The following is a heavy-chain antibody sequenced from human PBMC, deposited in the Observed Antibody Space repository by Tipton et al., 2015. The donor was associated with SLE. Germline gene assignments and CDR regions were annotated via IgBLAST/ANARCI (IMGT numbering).Heavy chain of an antibody. CDR2: IYYSGTT. CDR3: ARIGPQLWLPSGYYFDC. J-gene: IGHJ4*02. V-gene: IGHV4-39*01. CDR1: GGSISSSSYY. D-gene: IGHD5-24*01. Sequence: LRLSCIVSGGSISSSSYYWGWIRQPPGKGLEWIASIYYSGTTYCNPSLKSRVTISVDTSKNQFSLKLTSVTAADTAIYYCARIGPQLWLPSGYYFDCWGQGTLVTVSS.